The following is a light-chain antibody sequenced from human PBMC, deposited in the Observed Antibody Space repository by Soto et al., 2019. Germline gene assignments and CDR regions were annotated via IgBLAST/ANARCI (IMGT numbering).Light chain of an antibody. V-gene: IGKV3-11*01. CDR3: QQRSNWPLT. Sequence: EIVLTQSPATLSLSPGERATLSCRASQGVSSQLAWYQQKPGQAPRLLIYDASNRATGIPARFTGSGSGTDFTLTISSLYPEDFAVYYCQQRSNWPLTFGGGTKVEIK. CDR2: DAS. J-gene: IGKJ4*01. CDR1: QGVSSQ.